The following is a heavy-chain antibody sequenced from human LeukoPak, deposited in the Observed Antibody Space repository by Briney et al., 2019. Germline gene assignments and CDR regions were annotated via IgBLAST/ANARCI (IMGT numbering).Heavy chain of an antibody. CDR1: GYTFTSYD. Sequence: ASVKVSCKASGYTFTSYDINWVRQATGQGLEWMGWMNPNSGNTGYAQKFQGRVTMTRNTSISTAYMELSSLRSEDTAVYYCARCGGFGELTPNYYYYYMDVWGKGTTVTISS. CDR2: MNPNSGNT. V-gene: IGHV1-8*01. D-gene: IGHD3-10*01. CDR3: ARCGGFGELTPNYYYYYMDV. J-gene: IGHJ6*03.